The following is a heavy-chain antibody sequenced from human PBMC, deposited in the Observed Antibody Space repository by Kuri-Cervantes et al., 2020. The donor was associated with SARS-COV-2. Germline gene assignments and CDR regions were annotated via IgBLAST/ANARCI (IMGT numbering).Heavy chain of an antibody. CDR3: ARLSITIFGALTAPFDS. V-gene: IGHV5-51*01. J-gene: IGHJ5*01. D-gene: IGHD3-3*01. CDR2: IYPGDSDT. Sequence: KVSCKGSGYSFSSYWIAWVRQVPGKGLECMGIIYPGDSDTTYSPSFQGQVTISADKSISTAYLQWSSLKASDTAIYYCARLSITIFGALTAPFDSWGQGTLVTVSS. CDR1: GYSFSSYW.